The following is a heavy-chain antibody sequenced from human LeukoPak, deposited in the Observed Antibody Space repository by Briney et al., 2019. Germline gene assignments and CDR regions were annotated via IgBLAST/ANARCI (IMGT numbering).Heavy chain of an antibody. Sequence: ASAKVSCKTSGHNFTSYGISWVRHAPGQGLEWMGWIGVYTGNTNYAQKLQGRVTMTTDTSRSKVYMHLRSLRSDDTAVYFCARSAAGLGDTFDIWGPGTMVTVSS. CDR1: GHNFTSYG. J-gene: IGHJ3*02. D-gene: IGHD6-13*01. CDR3: ARSAAGLGDTFDI. V-gene: IGHV1-18*01. CDR2: IGVYTGNT.